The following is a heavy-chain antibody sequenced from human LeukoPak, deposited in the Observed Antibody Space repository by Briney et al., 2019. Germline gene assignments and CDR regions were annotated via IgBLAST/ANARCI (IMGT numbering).Heavy chain of an antibody. CDR3: ARGGAARPADWFDP. Sequence: PSETLSLTCTVSGGSISSSSYYWGWIRQPPGKGLEWIGSIYYSGSTYYNPSLKSRVTISVDASKNQFSLKLSSVTAADTAVYYCARGGAARPADWFDPWGQGTLVTVSS. V-gene: IGHV4-39*07. CDR1: GGSISSSSYY. CDR2: IYYSGST. J-gene: IGHJ5*02. D-gene: IGHD6-6*01.